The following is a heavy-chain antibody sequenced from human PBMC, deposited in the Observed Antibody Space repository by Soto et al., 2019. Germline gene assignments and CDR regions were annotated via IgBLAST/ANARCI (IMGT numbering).Heavy chain of an antibody. CDR1: GFTVSSNY. Sequence: EVQLVESGGGLVQPGGSLRLSCAASGFTVSSNYMSWVRQAPGKGLEWVSVIYSGGSTYYADSVKGRFTISRDNSKNTLXXQMNSLRAEDTAVYYCARESIAVAGDNYYYYGMDVWGQGTTVTVSS. V-gene: IGHV3-66*01. D-gene: IGHD6-19*01. J-gene: IGHJ6*02. CDR3: ARESIAVAGDNYYYYGMDV. CDR2: IYSGGST.